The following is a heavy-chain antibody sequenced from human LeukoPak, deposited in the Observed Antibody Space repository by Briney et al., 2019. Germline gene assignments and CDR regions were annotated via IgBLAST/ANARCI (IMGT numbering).Heavy chain of an antibody. Sequence: MSGGSLRLSCAASGFTFSSYSMNWVRQAPGKGLEWVSSISSSSSYIYYADSVKGRFTISRDNAKNSLYLQMNSLRAEDTAVYYCARDSGYYYGSGHGMDVWGQGTTVTVSS. V-gene: IGHV3-21*01. J-gene: IGHJ6*02. D-gene: IGHD3-10*01. CDR3: ARDSGYYYGSGHGMDV. CDR1: GFTFSSYS. CDR2: ISSSSSYI.